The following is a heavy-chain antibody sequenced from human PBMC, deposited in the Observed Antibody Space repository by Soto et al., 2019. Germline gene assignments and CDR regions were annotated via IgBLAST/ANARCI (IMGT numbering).Heavy chain of an antibody. D-gene: IGHD3-22*01. Sequence: PSATLPLTCTVSGGSISSYYWSWIRQPPGKGLEWIGYIYYSGSTNYNPSLKSRVTISVDTSKNQFSLKLSSVTAADTAVYYCARVSGYYDSSGYSTTIDYWGQGTLVTVSS. V-gene: IGHV4-59*01. CDR1: GGSISSYY. CDR2: IYYSGST. CDR3: ARVSGYYDSSGYSTTIDY. J-gene: IGHJ4*02.